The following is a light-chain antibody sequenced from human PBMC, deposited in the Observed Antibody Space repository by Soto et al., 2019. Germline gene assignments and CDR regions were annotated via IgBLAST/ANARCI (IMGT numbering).Light chain of an antibody. J-gene: IGKJ1*01. CDR1: QSISSW. CDR3: QQSYSTPWT. V-gene: IGKV1-5*01. Sequence: DIQMTQSPSTLSASVGDRVTITCRASQSISSWLAWYQQNPGKAPKLLMFDASSLDSGVTSRFSGSGSGTEFTLTISSLQPEDFATYYCQQSYSTPWTFGQGTKVDIK. CDR2: DAS.